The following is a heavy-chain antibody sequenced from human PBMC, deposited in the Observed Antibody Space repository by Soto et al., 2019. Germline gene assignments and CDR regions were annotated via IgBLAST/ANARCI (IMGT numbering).Heavy chain of an antibody. J-gene: IGHJ4*02. CDR3: ARDGRYLRWLVTPNFDY. D-gene: IGHD6-19*01. CDR2: INAGNGNT. Sequence: QVQLVQSGAEVKKPGASVKVSCKASGYTFTSYAMHWVRQAPGQRLEWMGWINAGNGNTKYSQKFQGRVTITRDTSASTAYMELSSLRSEDTAVYYCARDGRYLRWLVTPNFDYWGQGTLVTVSS. V-gene: IGHV1-3*01. CDR1: GYTFTSYA.